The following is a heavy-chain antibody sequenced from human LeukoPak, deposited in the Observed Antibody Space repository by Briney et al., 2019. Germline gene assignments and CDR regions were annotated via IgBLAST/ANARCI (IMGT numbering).Heavy chain of an antibody. CDR1: GYTFTGYY. J-gene: IGHJ3*02. V-gene: IGHV1-8*02. CDR2: MNPNSGNT. CDR3: ARDKGAFDI. Sequence: ASVKVSCKASGYTFTGYYMHWVRQAPGQGLEWMGWMNPNSGNTGYAQKFQGRVTMTRNTSISTAYMELSSLRSEDTAVYYCARDKGAFDIWGQGTMVTVSS.